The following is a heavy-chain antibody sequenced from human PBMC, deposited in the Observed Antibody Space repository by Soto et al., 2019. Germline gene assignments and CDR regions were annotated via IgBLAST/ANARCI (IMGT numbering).Heavy chain of an antibody. Sequence: QVQLVESGGGVVQPGRSLRLSCAASGFTFSSYGMHWVRQAPGKGLEWVAVIWYDGSNKYYADSVKGRFTISRDNSKNTLYLQMNSLRAEDTAVYYCARDVGIAVAGTPHFDYWGQGTLVTVSS. CDR1: GFTFSSYG. CDR3: ARDVGIAVAGTPHFDY. D-gene: IGHD6-19*01. V-gene: IGHV3-33*01. CDR2: IWYDGSNK. J-gene: IGHJ4*02.